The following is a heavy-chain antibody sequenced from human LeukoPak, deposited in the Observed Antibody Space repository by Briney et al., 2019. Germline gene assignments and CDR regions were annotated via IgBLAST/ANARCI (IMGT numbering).Heavy chain of an antibody. J-gene: IGHJ4*02. CDR1: GYTFTDYY. D-gene: IGHD4-17*01. Sequence: ASVNVSCKASGYTFTDYYMHWVRQAPGQGLEWMGRINPNSGGTNYAQQFQGRVTMTRDTSISTAYMEVVRLTSDDTAVYCCARGSGYGDSPGLDWGQGTLVTVSS. CDR2: INPNSGGT. V-gene: IGHV1-2*06. CDR3: ARGSGYGDSPGLD.